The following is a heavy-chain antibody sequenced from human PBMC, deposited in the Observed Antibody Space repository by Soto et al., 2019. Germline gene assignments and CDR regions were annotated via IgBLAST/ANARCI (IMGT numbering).Heavy chain of an antibody. CDR1: GCSFTSYW. CDR2: IDPSDSYT. V-gene: IGHV5-10-1*01. CDR3: VTDLVSSSWYGPVGMDV. J-gene: IGHJ6*02. Sequence: XESLKISCKGSGCSFTSYWISWVRQMPGKGLEWMGRIDPSDSYTNYSPSFQGHVTISADKSISTAYLQWSSLKASDTAMYYCVTDLVSSSWYGPVGMDVWGQGNTVTVSS. D-gene: IGHD6-13*01.